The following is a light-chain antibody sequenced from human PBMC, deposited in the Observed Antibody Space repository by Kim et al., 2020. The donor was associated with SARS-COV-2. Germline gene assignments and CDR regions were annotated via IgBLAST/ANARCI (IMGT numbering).Light chain of an antibody. Sequence: GERVTLSSRASKSGGSTSLGWYQQKPGKAPRRLIYGASSRATVIPDRFSGSGTGTDFTLTISRLEPEDSAVYYCQQYGSSPRTFGQGTKVDIK. J-gene: IGKJ1*01. CDR1: KSGGSTS. V-gene: IGKV3-20*01. CDR2: GAS. CDR3: QQYGSSPRT.